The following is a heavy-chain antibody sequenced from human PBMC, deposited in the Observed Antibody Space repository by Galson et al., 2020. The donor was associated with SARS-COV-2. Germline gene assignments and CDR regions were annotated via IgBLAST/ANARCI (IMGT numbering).Heavy chain of an antibody. V-gene: IGHV1-18*01. D-gene: IGHD2-21*02. CDR3: ARHSVVTDAFDI. J-gene: IGHJ3*02. CDR2: ISAYNGNT. CDR1: GYTFTSYG. Sequence: ASVKVSCKASGYTFTSYGISWVRQAPGQGPEWMGWISAYNGNTNYAQKLQGRVTMTTDTSTSTAYMELRSLRSDDTAVYYCARHSVVTDAFDIWGQGTMVTVSS.